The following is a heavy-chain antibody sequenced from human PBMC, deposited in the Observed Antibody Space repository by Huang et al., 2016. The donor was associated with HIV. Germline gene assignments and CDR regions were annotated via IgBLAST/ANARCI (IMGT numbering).Heavy chain of an antibody. D-gene: IGHD3-10*01. V-gene: IGHV3-30*02. CDR2: IRYDGSNK. J-gene: IGHJ3*02. CDR3: AKGSMANAFDI. CDR1: GFTFGSYG. Sequence: QVQLVESGGGVVQPGGSLRLSCAASGFTFGSYGMHWVRQAPGKGLEGVAFIRYDGSNKYYADSVRGRFTISRDNSKNTLYLQMNSLRAEDTAVYYCAKGSMANAFDIWGQGTMVTVSS.